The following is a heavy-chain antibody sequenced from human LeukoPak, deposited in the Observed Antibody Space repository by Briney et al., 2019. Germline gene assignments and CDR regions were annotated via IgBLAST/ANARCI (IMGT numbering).Heavy chain of an antibody. CDR2: IKPNTDGGTA. J-gene: IGHJ4*02. D-gene: IGHD2/OR15-2a*01. Sequence: GGSLRLSCVASGFSFSGYWMHWVRQAPGKGLEWLGRIKPNTDGGTAAYAAPVEDRFTISRDDLKGMLYLQMNSLKIEDTAVYYCATYPQNRHWGQGTLVTVSS. CDR3: ATYPQNRH. V-gene: IGHV3-15*01. CDR1: GFSFSGYW.